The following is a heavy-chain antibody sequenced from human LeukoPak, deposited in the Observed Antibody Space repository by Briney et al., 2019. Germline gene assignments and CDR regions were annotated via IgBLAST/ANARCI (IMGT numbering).Heavy chain of an antibody. CDR2: MSGAGDT. D-gene: IGHD3-3*02. V-gene: IGHV3-53*01. CDR3: ARDSTGYWYLDL. Sequence: GGSLRLSCAVSGFTFSSIYMSWVRQAPGKGLEWVSMMSGAGDTYHADSVKGRFTISRDNSKNTLYLQMNSLRAEDTAVYYCARDSTGYWYLDLWGRGTLVSVSS. J-gene: IGHJ2*01. CDR1: GFTFSSIY.